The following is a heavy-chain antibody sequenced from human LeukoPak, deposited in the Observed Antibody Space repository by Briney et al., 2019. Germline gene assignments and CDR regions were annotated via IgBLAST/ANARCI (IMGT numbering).Heavy chain of an antibody. Sequence: PSETLSLTCTVSGGSISSSTYYWGLIRQPPGTGLEWIGSIYHSGRTYYNPSLKSRATISVDTSKNQFSLKLSSVTAADTAVYYCARDLAGGSGSYYIHPTGYMDVWGKGTTVTISS. V-gene: IGHV4-39*07. CDR3: ARDLAGGSGSYYIHPTGYMDV. J-gene: IGHJ6*03. CDR2: IYHSGRT. D-gene: IGHD3-10*01. CDR1: GGSISSSTYY.